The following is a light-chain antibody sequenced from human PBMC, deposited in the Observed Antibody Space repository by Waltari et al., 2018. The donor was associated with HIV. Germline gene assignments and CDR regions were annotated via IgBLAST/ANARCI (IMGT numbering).Light chain of an antibody. CDR2: DVN. J-gene: IGLJ1*01. V-gene: IGLV2-11*01. CDR3: CSYAGSYTYV. CDR1: SSDVGGYNY. Sequence: QSALTQPRSVSGSPGQSVTISFTGTSSDVGGYNYVSCNQQHPGKAPQLMISDVNKRPSGVPDRFSGSKSGNTASLTISGLQAEDEADYYCCSYAGSYTYVFGTGTKVTVL.